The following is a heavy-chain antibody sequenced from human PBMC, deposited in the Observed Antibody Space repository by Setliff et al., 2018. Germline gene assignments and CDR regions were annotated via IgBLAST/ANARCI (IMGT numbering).Heavy chain of an antibody. D-gene: IGHD3-3*01. CDR1: GFTFSSYW. J-gene: IGHJ4*02. Sequence: GGSLRLSCAASGFTFSSYWMSWVRQAPGKGLEWVANIKQDGSEKYYVDSVKGRFTISRDNAKNSLYLHMSSLRAEDTAVYFCARIFLYGTSWYFDNWGQGTLVTVSS. CDR2: IKQDGSEK. CDR3: ARIFLYGTSWYFDN. V-gene: IGHV3-7*03.